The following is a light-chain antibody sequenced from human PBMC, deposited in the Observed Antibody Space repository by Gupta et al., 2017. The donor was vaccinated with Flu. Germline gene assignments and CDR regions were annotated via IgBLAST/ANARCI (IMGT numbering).Light chain of an antibody. V-gene: IGKV6-21*01. CDR2: YAP. CDR1: QSIGSS. J-gene: IGKJ1*01. CDR3: HQSSSLPWT. Sequence: EIVRTQSPDFQSVTPKEKVTITCRASQSIGSSLHWYQQKPDQSPKLLIKYAPQSFSGVPSRFSGSGSGTDFTLTINNLEPEDVATYYCHQSSSLPWTFGQGTKVEIK.